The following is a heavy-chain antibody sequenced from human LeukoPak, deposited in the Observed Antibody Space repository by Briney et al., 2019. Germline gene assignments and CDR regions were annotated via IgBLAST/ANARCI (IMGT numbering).Heavy chain of an antibody. V-gene: IGHV3-49*04. CDR3: TRDQNEWELYFDY. CDR2: IRSKAYGGTT. D-gene: IGHD1-26*01. J-gene: IGHJ4*02. CDR1: GFTFGDYA. Sequence: GGSLRLSCTASGFTFGDYAMSWVRQAPGKGLEWVGFIRSKAYGGTTEYAASVKGRFTISRDDSKSIAYLQMNSLKTEDTAVYYCTRDQNEWELYFDYWGQGTLVTVSS.